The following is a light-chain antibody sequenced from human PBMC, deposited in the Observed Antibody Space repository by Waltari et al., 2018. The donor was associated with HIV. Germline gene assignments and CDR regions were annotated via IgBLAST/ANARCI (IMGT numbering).Light chain of an antibody. J-gene: IGKJ1*01. CDR3: QQYAISPGT. V-gene: IGKV3-20*01. CDR1: QSVSNTY. CDR2: AAS. Sequence: EIVLTQSPGIMSLSPGERATLSCRARQSVSNTYLAWYQQKPGQAPRLLIYAASIRATGIPDRFSGSGSGTGFTLTISRVEPEDFAVYYCQQYAISPGTFGQGTKVEIK.